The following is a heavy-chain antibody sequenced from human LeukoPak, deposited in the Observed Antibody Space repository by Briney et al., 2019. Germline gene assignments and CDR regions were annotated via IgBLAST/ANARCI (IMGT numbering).Heavy chain of an antibody. CDR2: IRSKPDGGTT. Sequence: GGSLRLSCVVSGLTLSNVWMNWVRQAPGKGLEWVGRIRSKPDGGTTDFAAPVKGRFTISRDDSKNTLYLQMNSLTSEDTAMYYRTQGSGQYFNYWGQGTLVTVSS. D-gene: IGHD2-15*01. J-gene: IGHJ4*02. V-gene: IGHV3-15*07. CDR1: GLTLSNVW. CDR3: TQGSGQYFNY.